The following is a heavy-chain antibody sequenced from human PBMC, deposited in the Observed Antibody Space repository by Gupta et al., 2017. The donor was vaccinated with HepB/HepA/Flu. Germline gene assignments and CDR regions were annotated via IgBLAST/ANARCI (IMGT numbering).Heavy chain of an antibody. D-gene: IGHD4-17*01. V-gene: IGHV3-23*01. CDR3: AKPRDDDGDYFFDY. Sequence: EVQLLESGGGLVQPGGSLRLSCVASGFTFSSYVMSWVRQAPGKGLEWVSAISGSGGSPYYADAGKGRFTISRENSKNTLFLQMKSLRAEETAVYYCAKPRDDDGDYFFDYGGQGTMVTVSS. CDR2: ISGSGGSP. J-gene: IGHJ4*02. CDR1: GFTFSSYV.